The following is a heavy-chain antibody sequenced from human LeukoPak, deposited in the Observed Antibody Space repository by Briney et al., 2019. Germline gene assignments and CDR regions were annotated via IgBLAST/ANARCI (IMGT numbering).Heavy chain of an antibody. V-gene: IGHV1-18*01. Sequence: ASVKVSCKASGYTFTSYGISWVRQAPGQGLECMGWISAYNGNTNYAQKLQGRVTMTTDTSTSTAYMELRSLRSDDTAVYYCARYSYGREGNWFDPWGQGTLVTVSS. CDR2: ISAYNGNT. J-gene: IGHJ5*02. CDR1: GYTFTSYG. D-gene: IGHD5-18*01. CDR3: ARYSYGREGNWFDP.